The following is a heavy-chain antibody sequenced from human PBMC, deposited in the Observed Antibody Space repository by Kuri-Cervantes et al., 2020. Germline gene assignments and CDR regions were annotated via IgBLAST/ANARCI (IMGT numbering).Heavy chain of an antibody. D-gene: IGHD2-2*01. V-gene: IGHV3-9*01. J-gene: IGHJ3*02. CDR1: GFTFDDYA. Sequence: GGSLCLTCAASGFTFDDYAMHWVRQAPGEGLEWVSGISWNSGSIGYADSVKGRFTISRDNAKNSLYLQMNSLRAEDTAVYYCARDFDWAAMPGYAFDIWGQGTMVTVSS. CDR2: ISWNSGSI. CDR3: ARDFDWAAMPGYAFDI.